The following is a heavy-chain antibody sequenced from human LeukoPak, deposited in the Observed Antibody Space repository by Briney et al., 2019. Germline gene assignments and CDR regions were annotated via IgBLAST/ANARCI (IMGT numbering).Heavy chain of an antibody. Sequence: GGSLRLSCAASGFTFSSYAMSWVRQAPGKGLEWVSAISGSGGSTYYADSVKGRYTISRDNSKNTLYLQMNSLRAEDTAVYYCAKGRSAFGVVGYYWGQGTLVTVSS. D-gene: IGHD3-3*01. CDR1: GFTFSSYA. V-gene: IGHV3-23*01. CDR2: ISGSGGST. CDR3: AKGRSAFGVVGYY. J-gene: IGHJ4*02.